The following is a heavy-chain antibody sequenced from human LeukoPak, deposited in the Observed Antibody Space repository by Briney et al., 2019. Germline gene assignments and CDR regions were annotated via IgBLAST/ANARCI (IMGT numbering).Heavy chain of an antibody. CDR1: GFTFSSHG. D-gene: IGHD7-27*01. V-gene: IGHV3-30*03. CDR3: AREKLGSPHGFDT. J-gene: IGHJ5*02. Sequence: PGGSLRLSCAASGFTFSSHGMHWVRQAPGKGPEWVAAVSFDGTNRYYADSLKGRFTIFRDNSKNTLFLQMNSLGTEDTAVYYCAREKLGSPHGFDTWGQGILVTVSS. CDR2: VSFDGTNR.